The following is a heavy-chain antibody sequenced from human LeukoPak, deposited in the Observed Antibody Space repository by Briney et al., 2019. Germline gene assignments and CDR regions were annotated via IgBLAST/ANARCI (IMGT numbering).Heavy chain of an antibody. V-gene: IGHV3-74*01. CDR1: GFTFITSW. Sequence: GGSLRLSCAASGFTFITSWMHWVRHAPGKGLVWVSRINSDGSSTACADSVKGRFTISRDNAKNTLELQMNSLRSDATTVYYCARCSPRGRFFDYCGHGALVTASS. D-gene: IGHD1-26*01. CDR2: INSDGSST. CDR3: ARCSPRGRFFDY. J-gene: IGHJ4*01.